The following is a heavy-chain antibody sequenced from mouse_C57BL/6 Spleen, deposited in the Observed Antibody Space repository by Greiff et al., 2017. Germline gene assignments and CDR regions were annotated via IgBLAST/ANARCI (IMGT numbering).Heavy chain of an antibody. D-gene: IGHD1-1*01. Sequence: VQLQQPGAELVMPGASVKLSCKASGYTFTSYWMHWVKQRPGQGLEWIGEIDPSDSYTNYNQKFKGKSTLTVDKSSSTAYMQLSSLTSEDSAVYYCARSVYYGSSYGYFGYWGQGTTLTVSS. CDR3: ARSVYYGSSYGYFGY. J-gene: IGHJ2*01. CDR1: GYTFTSYW. CDR2: IDPSDSYT. V-gene: IGHV1-69*01.